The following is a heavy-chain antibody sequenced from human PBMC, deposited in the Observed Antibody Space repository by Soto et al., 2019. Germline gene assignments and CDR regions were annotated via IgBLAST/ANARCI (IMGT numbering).Heavy chain of an antibody. CDR2: IYYSGST. J-gene: IGHJ5*02. Sequence: SETLSLTCTVSGGSISSGGYYWSWIRQHPGKGLEWIGYIYYSGSTNYNPSLKSRVTISVDTSKNQFSLKLSSVTAADTAVYYCARGRLGEITYNWFDPWGQGTLVTVSS. V-gene: IGHV4-61*08. CDR1: GGSISSGGYY. D-gene: IGHD3-16*01. CDR3: ARGRLGEITYNWFDP.